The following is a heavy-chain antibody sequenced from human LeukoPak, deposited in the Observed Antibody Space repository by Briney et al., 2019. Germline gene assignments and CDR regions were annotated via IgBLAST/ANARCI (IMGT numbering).Heavy chain of an antibody. J-gene: IGHJ4*02. V-gene: IGHV3-30*04. CDR1: GFTFSSYA. CDR2: ISYDGSNK. D-gene: IGHD2-15*01. CDR3: VGYCSGGSCSN. Sequence: GGSLTLSCVASGFTFSSYAMHWVRQAPGKGLEWVAVISYDGSNKYYADSVKGRFTISRDNSKNTLYLQMNSLRAEDTAVYYCVGYCSGGSCSNWGQGTLVTVSS.